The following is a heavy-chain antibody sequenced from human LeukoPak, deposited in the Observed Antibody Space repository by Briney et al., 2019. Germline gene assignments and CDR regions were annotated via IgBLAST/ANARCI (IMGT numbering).Heavy chain of an antibody. V-gene: IGHV4-39*01. D-gene: IGHD3-22*01. CDR3: ARHRLKYYYDSSGYYSDWFDP. CDR1: GGSLSGYY. CDR2: IYYSGST. J-gene: IGHJ5*02. Sequence: PSQTLSLTCAVYGGSLSGYYWGWIRQPPGKGLEWIGSIYYSGSTYYNPSLKSRVTISVDTSKNQFSLKLSSVTAADTAVYYCARHRLKYYYDSSGYYSDWFDPWGQGTLVTVSS.